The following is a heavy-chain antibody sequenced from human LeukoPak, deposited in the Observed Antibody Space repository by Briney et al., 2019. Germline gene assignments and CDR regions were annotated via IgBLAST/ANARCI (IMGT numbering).Heavy chain of an antibody. D-gene: IGHD2-2*01. CDR1: GFTFSNYG. V-gene: IGHV3-33*01. J-gene: IGHJ5*02. CDR2: IWYDGSNK. Sequence: GGSLRLSCAASGFTFSNYGMPWVRQASGKGLEWVAVIWYDGSNKYYADSVKGRFTISRDNSKNTLYLQMSSLRAEDTAVYYCARYCSSTSCYWYNWFDPWGQGTLVTVSS. CDR3: ARYCSSTSCYWYNWFDP.